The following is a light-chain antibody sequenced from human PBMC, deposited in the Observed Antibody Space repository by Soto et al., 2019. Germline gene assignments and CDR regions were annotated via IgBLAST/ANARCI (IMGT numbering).Light chain of an antibody. CDR1: QSVSSY. Sequence: EIVLTQSPATLSLSPGERATLSCRASQSVSSYLAWYQQKPGQAPRLFIYDASNRATGIPARFSGSGSGTDFTLTISSLEPEDFAVYYCQQRSNWPPLTFGGGTKVEIK. CDR3: QQRSNWPPLT. J-gene: IGKJ4*01. V-gene: IGKV3-11*01. CDR2: DAS.